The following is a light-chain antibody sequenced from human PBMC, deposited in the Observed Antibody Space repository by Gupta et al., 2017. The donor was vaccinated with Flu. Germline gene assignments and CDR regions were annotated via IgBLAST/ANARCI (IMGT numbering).Light chain of an antibody. J-gene: IGLJ2*01. CDR2: DVN. CDR3: CSYAGRYTWV. V-gene: IGLV2-11*03. CDR1: STDVGAYDS. Sequence: SVAISCTGTSTDVGAYDSVSWCQQHPNKAPKLIIYDVNSRPSGVPGRFFGSKSGNTASLTISGLQAEDEADYFCCSYAGRYTWVFGGGTTVTVL.